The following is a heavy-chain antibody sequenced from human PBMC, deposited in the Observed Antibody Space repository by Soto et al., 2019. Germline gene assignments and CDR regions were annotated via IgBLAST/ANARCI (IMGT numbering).Heavy chain of an antibody. CDR2: IYWDDDK. CDR3: EHSLTANYGDYSPFDY. V-gene: IGHV2-5*02. J-gene: IGHJ4*02. D-gene: IGHD4-17*01. CDR1: GFSLSTSGVG. Sequence: QITLKESGPTLVKPTQNLTLTCTFSGFSLSTSGVGVGWIRQPPGKALEWLALIYWDDDKRYSPSLKSRLTITKDTSKTQLVLTMTNMDPVDTATYYWEHSLTANYGDYSPFDYWVQETLVTVSS.